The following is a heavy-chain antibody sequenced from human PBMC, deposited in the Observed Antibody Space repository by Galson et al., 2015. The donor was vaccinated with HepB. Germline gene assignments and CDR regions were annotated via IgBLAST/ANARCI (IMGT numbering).Heavy chain of an antibody. CDR2: ISSSSSYI. CDR3: ARCRPSSGTGSGSHGPYYYYGMDV. D-gene: IGHD3-10*01. Sequence: SLRLSCAASGFTFSSYSMNWVRQAPGKGLEWVSSISSSSSYIYYADSVKGRFTISRDNAKNSLYLQMNSLRAEDTAVYYCARCRPSSGTGSGSHGPYYYYGMDVWGQGTTVTVSS. CDR1: GFTFSSYS. J-gene: IGHJ6*02. V-gene: IGHV3-21*01.